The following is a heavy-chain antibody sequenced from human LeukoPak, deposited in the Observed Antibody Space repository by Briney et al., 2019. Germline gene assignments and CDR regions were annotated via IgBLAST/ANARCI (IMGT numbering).Heavy chain of an antibody. J-gene: IGHJ4*02. CDR2: INPNNGDT. CDR1: VYTFTGYH. CDR3: ATVGRWEPDY. V-gene: IGHV1-2*02. D-gene: IGHD1-26*01. Sequence: ASVKVSCKASVYTFTGYHIHWVRQAPGQGLEWMGRINPNNGDTKYGKEFQGRVTMTRDTSISTAYMELNRLRSDDTAVYYCATVGRWEPDYWGQGTLVTVSS.